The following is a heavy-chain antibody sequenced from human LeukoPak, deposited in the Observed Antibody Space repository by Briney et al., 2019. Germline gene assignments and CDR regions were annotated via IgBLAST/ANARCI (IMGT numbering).Heavy chain of an antibody. D-gene: IGHD2-2*01. CDR3: ARGLTQYDCFDP. CDR1: GDIVSSNSVT. CDR2: TYYRSTWYN. J-gene: IGHJ5*02. Sequence: SQTLSLTCAISGDIVSSNSVTWNWIRQSPSRGLEWLGRTYYRSTWYNDYAVSVRGRITVNPDTSKNQFSLHLNSVTPEDTAVYYCARGLTQYDCFDPWGQGILVTVSS. V-gene: IGHV6-1*01.